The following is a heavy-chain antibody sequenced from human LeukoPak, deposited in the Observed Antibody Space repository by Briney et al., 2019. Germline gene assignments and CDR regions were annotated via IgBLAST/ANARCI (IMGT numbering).Heavy chain of an antibody. CDR1: GFTFSSYG. D-gene: IGHD5-18*01. V-gene: IGHV3-23*01. Sequence: GALRLSCAASGFTFSSYGMSWVRQAPGKGLEWVSAINTSGGSTYYADSVKGRFTISRDNSKNTLYLQMNSLRAEDTAVYYCAKDLQLWPSYDAFDIWGQGTMVTVSS. CDR2: INTSGGST. CDR3: AKDLQLWPSYDAFDI. J-gene: IGHJ3*02.